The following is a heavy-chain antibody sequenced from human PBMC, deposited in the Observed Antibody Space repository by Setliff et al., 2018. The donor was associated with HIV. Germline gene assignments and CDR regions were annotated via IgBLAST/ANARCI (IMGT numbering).Heavy chain of an antibody. V-gene: IGHV1-2*02. J-gene: IGHJ5*02. CDR2: INPDSGGT. Sequence: ASVKVSCKASGYTFTGYYMHWVRQAPGQGLEWMGWINPDSGGTNLAQKFLGRVTLTRDTSISTAYMELSRPRPDDTAVYYCARNVPGILPRWVGFDPWGQGTLVTVSS. D-gene: IGHD1-20*01. CDR3: ARNVPGILPRWVGFDP. CDR1: GYTFTGYY.